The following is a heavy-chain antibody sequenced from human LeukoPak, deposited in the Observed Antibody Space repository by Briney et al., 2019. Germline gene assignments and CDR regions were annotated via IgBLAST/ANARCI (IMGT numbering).Heavy chain of an antibody. CDR2: IWYDGSNK. CDR3: AKDLGRLGELSLDD. V-gene: IGHV3-33*06. CDR1: GLTFSSYG. J-gene: IGHJ4*02. D-gene: IGHD3-16*02. Sequence: GGSLRHSCAASGLTFSSYGMHWVRQAPGKGLEWVAVIWYDGSNKYYADSVKGRFTISRDNSKNTLYLQMNSLRAEDTAVYYCAKDLGRLGELSLDDWGQGTLVTVSS.